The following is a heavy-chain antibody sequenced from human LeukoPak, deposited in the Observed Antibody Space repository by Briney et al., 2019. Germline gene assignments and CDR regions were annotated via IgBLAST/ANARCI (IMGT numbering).Heavy chain of an antibody. D-gene: IGHD5-18*01. Sequence: PGGSLRLSCAASGFPLDDYAMHWVRQAPGKGLEWVSGISWNSFTIGYADSVKGRFTISRDNAKNSLYLQMNSLRVEDTALYYCAKDIGRVDTASTYMDVWGKGTTVTISS. CDR3: AKDIGRVDTASTYMDV. CDR2: ISWNSFTI. J-gene: IGHJ6*03. CDR1: GFPLDDYA. V-gene: IGHV3-9*01.